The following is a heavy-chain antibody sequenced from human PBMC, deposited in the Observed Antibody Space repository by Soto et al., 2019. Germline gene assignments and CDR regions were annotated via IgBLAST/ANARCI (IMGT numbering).Heavy chain of an antibody. CDR1: GYSFTRYW. Sequence: GESLKISCKGSGYSFTRYWLGWVRQMPGKGLEWRGIFYPGDSDPRYSPSFQGQVTISADKSTSTAYLHLSSLKASDTAMYYYARRSSSGYTKLAWHNGFDPWGQGTLVTVSS. V-gene: IGHV5-51*01. CDR3: ARRSSSGYTKLAWHNGFDP. J-gene: IGHJ5*02. D-gene: IGHD6-13*01. CDR2: FYPGDSDP.